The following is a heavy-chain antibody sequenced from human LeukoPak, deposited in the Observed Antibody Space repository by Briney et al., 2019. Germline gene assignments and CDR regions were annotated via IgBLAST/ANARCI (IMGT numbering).Heavy chain of an antibody. V-gene: IGHV4-59*01. J-gene: IGHJ4*02. Sequence: PSETLSLTCTVSGGSISSYYGSWLRQPPGKGLEWIGYIYYSGSTNYNPSLKSRVTISVDTSKNQFSLKLSSVTAADTAVYYCARGAVADYWGQGTLVTVSS. CDR3: ARGAVADY. D-gene: IGHD6-19*01. CDR1: GGSISSYY. CDR2: IYYSGST.